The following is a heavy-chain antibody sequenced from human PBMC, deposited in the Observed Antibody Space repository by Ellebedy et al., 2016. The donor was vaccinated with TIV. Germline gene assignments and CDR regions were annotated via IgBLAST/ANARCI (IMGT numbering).Heavy chain of an antibody. J-gene: IGHJ6*02. Sequence: SETLSLXXAVSGGSISSGGYSWSWIRQPPGKGLEWIGYIYHSGSTYYNPSLKSRVTISVDRSKNQFSLKLSSVTAADTAVYYCARGDCSSTSCYFDYGMDVWGQGTTVTVSS. V-gene: IGHV4-30-2*01. CDR1: GGSISSGGYS. CDR2: IYHSGST. D-gene: IGHD2-2*01. CDR3: ARGDCSSTSCYFDYGMDV.